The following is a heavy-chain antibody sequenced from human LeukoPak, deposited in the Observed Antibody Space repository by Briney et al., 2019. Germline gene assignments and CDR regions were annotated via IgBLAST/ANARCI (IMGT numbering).Heavy chain of an antibody. J-gene: IGHJ4*02. CDR2: ISGAGGST. CDR1: GFTFSSYA. D-gene: IGHD3-16*01. Sequence: PGGSLRLSCAASGFTFSSYAMSWVRQAPGKGLEWVSTISGAGGSTCYADSVKGRFTISRDNSKNTLYLQMNSLRAEDTAVYYCAKDGAGGYYFDYWGQGTLVTVSS. CDR3: AKDGAGGYYFDY. V-gene: IGHV3-23*01.